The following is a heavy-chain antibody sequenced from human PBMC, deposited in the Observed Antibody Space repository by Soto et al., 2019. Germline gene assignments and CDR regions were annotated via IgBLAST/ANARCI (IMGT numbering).Heavy chain of an antibody. V-gene: IGHV1-69*08. J-gene: IGHJ6*04. CDR3: AREGAVAGYYYYSMDV. CDR1: GGTFSSYT. Sequence: QVQLVQSGAEVKKPGSSVKVSCKASGGTFSSYTISWVRQAPGQGLEWMGRIIPILGIANYAHKFQGRVTIAADKSPSTPSTELSSPRSEDTAVYYCAREGAVAGYYYYSMDVWGKGTTVTVSS. CDR2: IIPILGIA. D-gene: IGHD6-19*01.